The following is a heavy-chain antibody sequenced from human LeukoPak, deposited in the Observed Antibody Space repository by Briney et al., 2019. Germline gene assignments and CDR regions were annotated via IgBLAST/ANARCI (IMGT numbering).Heavy chain of an antibody. CDR1: GGTFSSYA. J-gene: IGHJ4*02. Sequence: SVKVSCKASGGTFSSYAISWVRQAPGQGLEWMGGIIPIFGTANYAQKFQGRVTITADESTSTAYMELSSLRSEDTAVYYCAREDCSGGSCYTFDYWGQGTLVTVSS. V-gene: IGHV1-69*13. CDR3: AREDCSGGSCYTFDY. CDR2: IIPIFGTA. D-gene: IGHD2-15*01.